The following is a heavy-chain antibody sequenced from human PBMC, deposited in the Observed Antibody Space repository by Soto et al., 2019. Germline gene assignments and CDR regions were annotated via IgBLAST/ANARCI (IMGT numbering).Heavy chain of an antibody. V-gene: IGHV3-23*01. CDR3: AKDKSDHDFWSIYYTGGFGS. Sequence: EVTLLESGGGLVQPGGSLRLSCAASGFTFDDYAMTWVRQSPGKGLEWVSTLSQSGHTTLYADSVKGRFTISRDNSGNTLYLHMNSLRAEDSAIYYCAKDKSDHDFWSIYYTGGFGSWGQGTLVTVSS. D-gene: IGHD3-3*01. CDR1: GFTFDDYA. CDR2: LSQSGHTT. J-gene: IGHJ4*02.